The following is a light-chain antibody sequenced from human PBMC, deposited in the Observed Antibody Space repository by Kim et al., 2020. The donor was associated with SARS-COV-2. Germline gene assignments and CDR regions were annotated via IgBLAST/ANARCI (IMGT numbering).Light chain of an antibody. CDR2: DVS. J-gene: IGLJ3*02. CDR1: SSDVGGYNY. V-gene: IGLV2-11*01. Sequence: SAGQSVTISCTGTSSDVGGYNYVSWYQQHPGKAPKLMIHDVSKRPSGVPDRFSGSKSGNTASLTISGLQAEDEADYYCCSYAGSWVFGGGTQLTVL. CDR3: CSYAGSWV.